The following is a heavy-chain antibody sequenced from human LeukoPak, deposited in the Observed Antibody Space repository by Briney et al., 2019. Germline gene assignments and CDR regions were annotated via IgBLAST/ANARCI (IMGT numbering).Heavy chain of an antibody. V-gene: IGHV1-69*05. CDR2: IIPIFGTA. CDR3: ARAVDTAMTAIN. D-gene: IGHD5-18*01. Sequence: SVKVSCKASGCTFSSYAISWVRQAPGQGLEWMGGIIPIFGTANYAQKFQGRVTITTDESTSTAYMELSSLRSEDTAVYYCARAVDTAMTAINWGQGTLVTVSS. CDR1: GCTFSSYA. J-gene: IGHJ4*02.